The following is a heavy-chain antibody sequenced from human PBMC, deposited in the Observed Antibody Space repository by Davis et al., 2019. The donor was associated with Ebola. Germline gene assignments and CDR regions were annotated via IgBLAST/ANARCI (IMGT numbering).Heavy chain of an antibody. CDR3: ATAIGTYSGWFDP. CDR2: INDSGNT. V-gene: IGHV4-34*01. CDR1: GGSFSGYF. Sequence: PSETLSLTCAVYGGSFSGYFWNWIRQPPRKGLEWIGEINDSGNTNYNPSLKSRGTISVDKSNNQFSLNLTSLTAADTAVYYCATAIGTYSGWFDPWGQGNLVTVSS. J-gene: IGHJ5*02. D-gene: IGHD3-10*01.